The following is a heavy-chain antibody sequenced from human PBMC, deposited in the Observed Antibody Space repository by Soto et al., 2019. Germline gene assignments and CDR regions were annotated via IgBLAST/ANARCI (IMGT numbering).Heavy chain of an antibody. Sequence: SVKVSCKASGFTFTSYAVQWVRKARGQRLEWIGWIVVGSGNTNYAQKFQERVTITRDMSTSTAYMELSSLRSEDTAVYYCAADGYSGYDFFDYWGQGTLVTVSS. CDR1: GFTFTSYA. D-gene: IGHD5-12*01. CDR3: AADGYSGYDFFDY. J-gene: IGHJ4*02. CDR2: IVVGSGNT. V-gene: IGHV1-58*01.